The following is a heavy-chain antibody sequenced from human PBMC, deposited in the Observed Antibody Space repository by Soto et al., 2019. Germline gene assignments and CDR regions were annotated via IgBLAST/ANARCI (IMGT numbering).Heavy chain of an antibody. CDR2: IFHSGNT. CDR3: ARAHAPTLPFDY. V-gene: IGHV4-59*01. D-gene: IGHD2-15*01. Sequence: PSETLSLTCTVSGGSIRNVYWSWIRQPPGKGREWIGFIFHSGNTKYNPSLKSRVSISVDTANNQFSLSLNSVTPADTAVYFCARAHAPTLPFDYWGQGALVTVSS. CDR1: GGSIRNVY. J-gene: IGHJ4*02.